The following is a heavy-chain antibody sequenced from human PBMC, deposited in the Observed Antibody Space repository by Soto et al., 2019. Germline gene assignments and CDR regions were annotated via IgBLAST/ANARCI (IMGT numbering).Heavy chain of an antibody. J-gene: IGHJ6*02. CDR1: GYSFTSYW. Sequence: PGESLKISCKVSGYSFTSYWIGCVRQMPGKGLEWMGIIYPGDSDTRYSPSFQGQVTISADKSISTAYLQWSSLKASDTAMYYCASKGIAGSYYYGMDVWGQGTTVTVSS. CDR2: IYPGDSDT. V-gene: IGHV5-51*01. CDR3: ASKGIAGSYYYGMDV. D-gene: IGHD3-10*01.